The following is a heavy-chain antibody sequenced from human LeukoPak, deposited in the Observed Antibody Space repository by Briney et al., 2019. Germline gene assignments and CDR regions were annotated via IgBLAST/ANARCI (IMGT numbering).Heavy chain of an antibody. CDR2: IYSGGST. D-gene: IGHD5-24*01. V-gene: IGHV3-53*01. J-gene: IGHJ4*02. Sequence: PGGSLRLSCAASGFTVSSNYMSWVRQAPGKGLEWVSVIYSGGSTYYADSVKGRFTISRDSSKNTLYLQMNSLRAEDTAVYYCARGRDGYNWGLDYWGQGTLVTVSS. CDR1: GFTVSSNY. CDR3: ARGRDGYNWGLDY.